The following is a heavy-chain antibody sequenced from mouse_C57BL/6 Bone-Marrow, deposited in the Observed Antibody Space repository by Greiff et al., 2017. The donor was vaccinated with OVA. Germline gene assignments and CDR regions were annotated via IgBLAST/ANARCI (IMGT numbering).Heavy chain of an antibody. V-gene: IGHV2-5*01. Sequence: QVQLKDSGPGLVQPSQSLSITCTVSGFSLTSYGVHWVRQSPGKGLEWLGVIWRGGSTDYNAAFMSRLSITKDNSKSQVFFKMNSLQADDTAIYYCAKCDSTVAPLDFDVWGTGTTVTVSS. CDR3: AKCDSTVAPLDFDV. D-gene: IGHD1-1*01. CDR1: GFSLTSYG. J-gene: IGHJ1*03. CDR2: IWRGGST.